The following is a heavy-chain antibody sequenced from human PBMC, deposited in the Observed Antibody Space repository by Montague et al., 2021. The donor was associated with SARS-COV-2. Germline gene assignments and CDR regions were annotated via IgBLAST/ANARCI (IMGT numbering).Heavy chain of an antibody. CDR3: ARRGRKLLPVATTIGGFDI. J-gene: IGHJ3*02. V-gene: IGHV4-39*02. CDR2: IYDSGST. CDR1: GGSFSTYY. Sequence: SETLSLTCAVYGGSFSTYYWAWIRQPPGKGLEWIGSIYDSGSTYYNPSLKSRVTISVDTSKNHFSLKLSSVTAADTAVYYCARRGRKLLPVATTIGGFDIWGQGTMVTVSS. D-gene: IGHD5-12*01.